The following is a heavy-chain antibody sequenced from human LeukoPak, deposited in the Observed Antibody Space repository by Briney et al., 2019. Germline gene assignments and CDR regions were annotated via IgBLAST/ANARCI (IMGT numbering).Heavy chain of an antibody. J-gene: IGHJ5*02. Sequence: GGSLRLSCTAAGFTLTSYAMSWVRQAPGKGLEWVSDISGGYAGTYYADSVKGRFTISRDTSKNTLYLQMNSLRAEDTAVYYCAKWNIVVVPAGGWFDPWGQGTLVTVSS. V-gene: IGHV3-23*01. CDR2: ISGGYAGT. CDR3: AKWNIVVVPAGGWFDP. D-gene: IGHD2-2*01. CDR1: GFTLTSYA.